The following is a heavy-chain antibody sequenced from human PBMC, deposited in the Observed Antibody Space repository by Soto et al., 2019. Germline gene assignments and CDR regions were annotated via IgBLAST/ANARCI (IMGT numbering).Heavy chain of an antibody. D-gene: IGHD2-15*01. CDR2: ISGSGGST. V-gene: IGHV3-23*01. J-gene: IGHJ3*02. CDR3: AKGLRIVVVVAATGAFDI. Sequence: GGSLRLSCAASGFTFSSYAMSWVRQAPGKGLEWVSAISGSGGSTYYADSVKGRFTISRDNSKNTLYLQMNSLRAEDTAVYYCAKGLRIVVVVAATGAFDIWGQGTMGTVS. CDR1: GFTFSSYA.